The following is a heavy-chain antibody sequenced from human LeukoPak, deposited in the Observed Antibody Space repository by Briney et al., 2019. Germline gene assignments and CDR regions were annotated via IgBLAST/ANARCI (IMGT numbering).Heavy chain of an antibody. D-gene: IGHD3-22*01. J-gene: IGHJ4*02. Sequence: PGGSLRLSCAASGFTFSSYAMSWVRQAPGKGLEWVSAISGSGGSTYYADSVKGRFTISRDNSKNTLYLQMNSLRAEDTAVYYWAKGQHYYDSSGPTDYWGQGTLVTVSS. V-gene: IGHV3-23*01. CDR3: AKGQHYYDSSGPTDY. CDR2: ISGSGGST. CDR1: GFTFSSYA.